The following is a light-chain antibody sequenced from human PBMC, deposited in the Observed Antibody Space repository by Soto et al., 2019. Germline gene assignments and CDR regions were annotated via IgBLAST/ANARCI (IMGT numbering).Light chain of an antibody. CDR2: GTS. Sequence: EVVLTQSPGTLSLSPGESATLSCRASQSVSGMYLAWYQQKPGQAPRLLIYGTSNRATGIPDRFSGSGSGTDLTLTIRRLEPEDFAMYFCQQYDNSPFTFGPGTKVDIK. CDR1: QSVSGMY. CDR3: QQYDNSPFT. V-gene: IGKV3-20*01. J-gene: IGKJ3*01.